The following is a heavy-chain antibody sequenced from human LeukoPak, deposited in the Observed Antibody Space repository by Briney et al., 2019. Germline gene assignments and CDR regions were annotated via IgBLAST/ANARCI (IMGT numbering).Heavy chain of an antibody. CDR3: ARDPPGDDAFDI. CDR2: ISGDGGTT. Sequence: GGSLRLSCAASGFNFDDNAMHWVRQAPGEGLEWVSLISGDGGTTYYADSVKGRFTISRDNAKNTLYLQMNSLRAEDTAVYYCARDPPGDDAFDIWGQGTMVTVSS. V-gene: IGHV3-43*02. CDR1: GFNFDDNA. D-gene: IGHD3-10*01. J-gene: IGHJ3*02.